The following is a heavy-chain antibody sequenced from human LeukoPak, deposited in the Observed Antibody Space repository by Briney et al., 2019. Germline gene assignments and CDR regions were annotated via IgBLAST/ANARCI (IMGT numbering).Heavy chain of an antibody. V-gene: IGHV1-18*01. CDR2: ISAYNGNT. Sequence: ASVKVSCKASGYTFTSYGISWVRQAPGQGLEWMGWISAYNGNTNYAQKLQGRVTMTTDTSTSTAYMELRSLRSDDTAVYYCARDLSIWYYDSSGYFYWGQGTLVTVSS. CDR1: GYTFTSYG. D-gene: IGHD3-22*01. J-gene: IGHJ4*02. CDR3: ARDLSIWYYDSSGYFY.